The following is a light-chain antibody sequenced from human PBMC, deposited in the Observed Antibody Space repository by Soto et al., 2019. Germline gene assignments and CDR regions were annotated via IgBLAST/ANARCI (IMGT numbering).Light chain of an antibody. CDR2: KAS. CDR1: QTISSW. J-gene: IGKJ1*01. V-gene: IGKV1-5*03. CDR3: KHYNSYSEA. Sequence: DIQMTQSPSTLSGSVGDRVTITCRAIQTISSWLAWYQQKTGKAPKLLIYKASTLKSGVPSRFSGSGSGTEFTLTISSLQTDDFATYYCKHYNSYSEAFGQGTKVDIK.